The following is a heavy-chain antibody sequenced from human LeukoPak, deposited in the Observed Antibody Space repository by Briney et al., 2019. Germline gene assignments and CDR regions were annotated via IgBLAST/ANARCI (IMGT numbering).Heavy chain of an antibody. D-gene: IGHD1-20*01. J-gene: IGHJ4*02. CDR1: GFTFSSYG. V-gene: IGHV3-33*01. Sequence: GGSLRLSCAASGFTFSSYGMHWVRQAPGKGLEWVAVIWYDGSNKYYADSVKGRFTISRDNSKNTLYLQMNSLRAEDTAVYYCARCSITGTEEVNDYWGQGTLVTVSS. CDR2: IWYDGSNK. CDR3: ARCSITGTEEVNDY.